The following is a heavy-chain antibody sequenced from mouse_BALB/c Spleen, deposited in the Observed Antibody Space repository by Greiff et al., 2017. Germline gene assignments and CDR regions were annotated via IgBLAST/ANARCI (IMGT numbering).Heavy chain of an antibody. CDR3: TRPYGSSYRFAY. Sequence: VQLQQSGAELMKPGASVKISCKASGYTFTSYWMHWVKQRPGQGLEWIGNIYPGSGSTNYDEKFKSKATLTVDTSSSTAYMQLSSLTSEDSAVYYCTRPYGSSYRFAYWGQGTLVTVSA. CDR1: GYTFTSYW. J-gene: IGHJ3*01. D-gene: IGHD1-1*01. CDR2: IYPGSGST. V-gene: IGHV1-55*01.